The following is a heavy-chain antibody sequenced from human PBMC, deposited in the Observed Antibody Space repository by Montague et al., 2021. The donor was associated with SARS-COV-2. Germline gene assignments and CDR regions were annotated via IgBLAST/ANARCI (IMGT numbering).Heavy chain of an antibody. D-gene: IGHD3-9*01. Sequence: SLRLSCAASGFTFSSYAMSWVRQAPGKGLEWVSAISGSGGSTYYADSVKGRFTISRDNSKNTLYLQMNSLRAEDTAVYYCAKEGDYDILTGYYPNRRYFDYWGQGIPGTVSS. CDR1: GFTFSSYA. J-gene: IGHJ4*02. V-gene: IGHV3-23*01. CDR3: AKEGDYDILTGYYPNRRYFDY. CDR2: ISGSGGST.